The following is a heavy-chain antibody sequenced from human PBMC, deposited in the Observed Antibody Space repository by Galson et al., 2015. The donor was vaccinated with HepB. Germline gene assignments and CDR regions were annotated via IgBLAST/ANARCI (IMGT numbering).Heavy chain of an antibody. J-gene: IGHJ4*02. CDR2: ISAYNGNT. CDR3: ARDSFYDYVWGSYRALDY. CDR1: GYTFTSYG. Sequence: SVKVSCKASGYTFTSYGISWVRQAPGQGLEWMGWISAYNGNTNYAQKLQGRVTMTTDTSTSTAYMELRSLRSDDTAVYYCARDSFYDYVWGSYRALDYWGQGTLVTVSS. D-gene: IGHD3-16*02. V-gene: IGHV1-18*01.